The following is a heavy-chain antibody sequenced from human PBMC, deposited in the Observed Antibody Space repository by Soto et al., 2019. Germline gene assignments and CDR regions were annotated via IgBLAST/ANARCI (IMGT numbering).Heavy chain of an antibody. Sequence: QVQLVESGGGVVQPGRSLRLSCAASGFTFSSYAMHWVRQAPGKGLEWVAVISYDGSNKYYADSVKGRFTISRDNSKNTLYLQMNSLRAEDTAVYYCARTTGDSSSWYSYYYYYYGMDVW. D-gene: IGHD6-13*01. J-gene: IGHJ6*01. CDR3: ARTTGDSSSWYSYYYYYYGMDV. CDR2: ISYDGSNK. V-gene: IGHV3-30-3*01. CDR1: GFTFSSYA.